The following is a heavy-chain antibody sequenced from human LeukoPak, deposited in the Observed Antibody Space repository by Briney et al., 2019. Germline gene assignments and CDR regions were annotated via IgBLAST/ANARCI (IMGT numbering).Heavy chain of an antibody. CDR3: ARAYSSSSTYYFDY. V-gene: IGHV4-61*02. CDR1: GGSISSGSYY. J-gene: IGHJ4*02. Sequence: SETLSLTCTVSGGSISSGSYYWSWIRQPAGKGLEWIGRIYTSGSTNYNPSLKSRVTISVDTSKNQFSLKLSSVTAADTAVYYCARAYSSSSTYYFDYWGQGTLVTVSS. D-gene: IGHD6-6*01. CDR2: IYTSGST.